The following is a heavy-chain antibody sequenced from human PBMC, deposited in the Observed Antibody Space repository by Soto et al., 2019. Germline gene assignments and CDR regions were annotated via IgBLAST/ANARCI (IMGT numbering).Heavy chain of an antibody. J-gene: IGHJ4*02. Sequence: EVQLLESGGGLVQPGGSLRLSCGVSGFTFNDFEMNWVRQAPGKGLEWLAYIDGSGTTKKYTDSVRGRFTISRDNPNNSLFLQMSTLSAADTAIYYCARGFARFNYWGQGALVYVSS. CDR1: GFTFNDFE. V-gene: IGHV3-48*03. CDR3: ARGFARFNY. CDR2: IDGSGTTK.